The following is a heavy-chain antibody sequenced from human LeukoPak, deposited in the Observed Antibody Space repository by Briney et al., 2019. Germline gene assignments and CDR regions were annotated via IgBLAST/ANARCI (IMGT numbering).Heavy chain of an antibody. V-gene: IGHV1-18*01. D-gene: IGHD2-2*01. CDR2: ISAYNGNT. J-gene: IGHJ6*02. CDR3: ARDASPYCSSTTCSHGMDV. Sequence: ASVKVSCKASGYTFTSYGISWVRQAPGQGLEWMGWISAYNGNTNSAQKLQGRVTMTTDTSTSTAYMELRSLRSDDTAVYYCARDASPYCSSTTCSHGMDVWGQGTTVTVSS. CDR1: GYTFTSYG.